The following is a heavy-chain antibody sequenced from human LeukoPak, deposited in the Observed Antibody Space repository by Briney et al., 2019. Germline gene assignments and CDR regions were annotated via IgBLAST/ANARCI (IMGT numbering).Heavy chain of an antibody. D-gene: IGHD2-21*02. CDR1: GFTFTGYY. CDR3: VREGNELLSKNFDY. J-gene: IGHJ4*02. Sequence: ASVKVSCKASGFTFTGYYIHWVRQAPGQGLEWMGYINPHSGGTSSPQKFQGRVTMTTDTSISAAYMELSSLISDDTAMYYCVREGNELLSKNFDYWGQGTLVTVSA. CDR2: INPHSGGT. V-gene: IGHV1-2*02.